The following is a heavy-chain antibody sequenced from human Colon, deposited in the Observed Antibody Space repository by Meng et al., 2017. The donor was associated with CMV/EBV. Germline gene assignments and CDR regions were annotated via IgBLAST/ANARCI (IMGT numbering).Heavy chain of an antibody. Sequence: GGSLRLSCVVSDFKFTTYAMSWVRQAPGQGLQWVAAISGDGGTTHYADSVKGRFTISRDNAKNSLYLQMNSLRAEDTAVYYCARDAFYSNYGDWYYYYYGMDVWGQGTTVTVSS. CDR2: ISGDGGTT. CDR1: DFKFTTYA. V-gene: IGHV3-23*01. D-gene: IGHD4-11*01. J-gene: IGHJ6*02. CDR3: ARDAFYSNYGDWYYYYYGMDV.